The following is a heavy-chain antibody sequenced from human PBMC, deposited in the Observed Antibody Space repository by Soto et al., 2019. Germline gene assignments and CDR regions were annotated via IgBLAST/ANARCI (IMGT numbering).Heavy chain of an antibody. V-gene: IGHV1-24*01. D-gene: IGHD3-10*01. CDR3: ATDRLNYYCSGSYENWFSF. CDR1: GYTLAELS. J-gene: IGHJ5*01. Sequence: GASVKGSFKVSGYTLAELSMHWVRQAPGKGVEWMGGFDPEDGETIYAQKFQGRVTMTEDTSTDTAYMELSSLRSEDTAVYYCATDRLNYYCSGSYENWFSFWGQGTLVIVSS. CDR2: FDPEDGET.